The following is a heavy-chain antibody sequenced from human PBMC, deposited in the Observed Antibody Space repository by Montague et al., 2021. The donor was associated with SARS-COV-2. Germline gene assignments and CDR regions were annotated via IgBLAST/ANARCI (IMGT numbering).Heavy chain of an antibody. J-gene: IGHJ4*02. V-gene: IGHV4-34*01. CDR2: INHRGTS. D-gene: IGHD3-22*01. CDR1: GGSITDYY. CDR3: ARGRQHFNMIVVLMTGGEYYFDY. Sequence: SETLSLTCAVYGGSITDYYWSWIRQPPGKGLEWIGEINHRGTSNYNPSLKSRVSISVDTSKNQFSLYLGSVTAADTAVYYCARGRQHFNMIVVLMTGGEYYFDYWAQGTLVTVSS.